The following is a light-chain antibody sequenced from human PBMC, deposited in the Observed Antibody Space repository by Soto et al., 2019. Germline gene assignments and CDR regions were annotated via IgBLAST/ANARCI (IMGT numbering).Light chain of an antibody. Sequence: EIVLTQSPGTLSVSPGERATLSCRASQSVSGTYLAWYQQKPGQAPRLLIYAASSRATGIPARFRGSGSGTDFTLTISSLEPEDFVVYYCQQYSSSPLTFGGGTMVEIK. V-gene: IGKV3-20*01. CDR3: QQYSSSPLT. CDR2: AAS. CDR1: QSVSGTY. J-gene: IGKJ4*01.